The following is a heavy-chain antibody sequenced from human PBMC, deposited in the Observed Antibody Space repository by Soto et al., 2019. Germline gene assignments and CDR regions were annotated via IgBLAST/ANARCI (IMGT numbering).Heavy chain of an antibody. D-gene: IGHD2-2*01. V-gene: IGHV1-18*01. Sequence: GASVKVSCKTSGYTFSDYGVSWVRQAPGQGLEWMGWINTLNGNTKYEQKFQGRVTFSIDTSTRTVFLELTNLKFDDAAVYYCARGFIPENYWGQGTRVTVSS. CDR3: ARGFIPENY. CDR2: INTLNGNT. CDR1: GYTFSDYG. J-gene: IGHJ4*02.